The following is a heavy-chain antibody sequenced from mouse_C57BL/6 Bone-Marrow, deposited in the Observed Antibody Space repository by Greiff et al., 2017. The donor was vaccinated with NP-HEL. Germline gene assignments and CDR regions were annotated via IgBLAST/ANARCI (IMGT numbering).Heavy chain of an antibody. J-gene: IGHJ2*01. D-gene: IGHD2-2*01. CDR1: GYTFTGYW. CDR3: ATIWLRQGYYFDY. CDR2: ILPGSGST. Sequence: VQLQQSGAELMKPGASVTLSCKATGYTFTGYWIEWVKQRPGHGLEWIGEILPGSGSTNYNEKFKGKATFTADTSSNTAYMQLSSLTTEDSAIDYWATIWLRQGYYFDYWGQGTTLTVSS. V-gene: IGHV1-9*01.